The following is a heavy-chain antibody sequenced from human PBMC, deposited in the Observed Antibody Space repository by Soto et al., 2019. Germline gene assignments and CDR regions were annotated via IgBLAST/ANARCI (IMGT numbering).Heavy chain of an antibody. V-gene: IGHV3-23*01. J-gene: IGHJ4*02. CDR3: AKLTTT. Sequence: GGSLRLSXAXSGFXFSSSAXXWVXQASGKGREWVSTXSGGSNFYPDSVKGRFTISRDNSKSTLYLQMNSLRAEDTAVYYCAKLTTTWGRGTLVTVSS. D-gene: IGHD4-4*01. CDR1: GFXFSSSA. CDR2: XSGGSN.